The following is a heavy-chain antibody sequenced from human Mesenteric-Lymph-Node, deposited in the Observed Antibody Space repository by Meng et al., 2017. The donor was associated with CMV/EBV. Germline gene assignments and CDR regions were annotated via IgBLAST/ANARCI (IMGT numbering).Heavy chain of an antibody. J-gene: IGHJ4*02. CDR3: ARDPRLRRFDS. CDR2: IDEDGSEK. V-gene: IGHV3-7*01. Sequence: GESLKISCAASGFTFSDHNMSWVRQAPGKGLEWLANIDEDGSEKNYVDSVKGRFTISRDNTKKSLYLQMNSLRADDTAVYYCARDPRLRRFDSWGQGTLVTVSS. CDR1: GFTFSDHN. D-gene: IGHD2-21*01.